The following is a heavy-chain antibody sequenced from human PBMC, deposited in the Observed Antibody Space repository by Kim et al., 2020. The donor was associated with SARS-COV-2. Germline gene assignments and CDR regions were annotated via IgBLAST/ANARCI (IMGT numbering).Heavy chain of an antibody. CDR3: ARDLGSGLRYFDWSRVYGMDV. D-gene: IGHD3-9*01. CDR2: INHSGST. CDR1: GGSFSGYY. V-gene: IGHV4-34*01. J-gene: IGHJ6*02. Sequence: SETLSLTCAVYGGSFSGYYWSWIRQPPGKGLEWIGEINHSGSTNYNPSLKSRVTISVDTSKNQFSLKLSSVTAADTAVYYCARDLGSGLRYFDWSRVYGMDVWGQGTTVTVSS.